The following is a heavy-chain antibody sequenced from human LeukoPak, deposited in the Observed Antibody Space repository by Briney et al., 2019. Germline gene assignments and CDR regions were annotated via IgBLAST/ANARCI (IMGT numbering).Heavy chain of an antibody. CDR1: GFTFSRSA. D-gene: IGHD6-13*01. J-gene: IGHJ4*02. V-gene: IGHV3-23*01. CDR2: IISSGNT. CDR3: VKGRISEDGLDF. Sequence: PGGSLRLSCPASGFTFSRSAMTWVRQTPGKGLDWVSSIISSGNTYYADSVKGRFTISRDNSKNMLYLQMNSLRAEDTAVYYCVKGRISEDGLDFWGQGTLVTVSS.